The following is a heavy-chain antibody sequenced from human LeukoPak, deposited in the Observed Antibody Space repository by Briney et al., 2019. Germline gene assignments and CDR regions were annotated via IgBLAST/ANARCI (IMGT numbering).Heavy chain of an antibody. CDR2: ISYDGSNK. Sequence: GGSLRLSCAASGFTFSSYWMSWVRQAPGKGLEWVAVISYDGSNKYYADSVKGRFTISRDNSKNTLYLQMNSLRAEDTAVYYCAKVAGIAARPGDYYYYYMDVWGKGTTVTVSS. V-gene: IGHV3-30*18. D-gene: IGHD6-6*01. J-gene: IGHJ6*03. CDR3: AKVAGIAARPGDYYYYYMDV. CDR1: GFTFSSYW.